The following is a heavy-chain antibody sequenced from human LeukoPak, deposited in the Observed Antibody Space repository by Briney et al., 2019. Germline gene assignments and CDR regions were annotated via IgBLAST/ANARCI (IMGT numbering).Heavy chain of an antibody. J-gene: IGHJ4*02. D-gene: IGHD3-22*01. CDR3: ATLGEYYDTSGYYYN. CDR1: GGSIRSSYYY. Sequence: SETLSLTCTVSGGSIRSSYYYWGWIRQPPGKGLEWIGSIYDSGSTYYNPSLKSRVTISVDTSKKQFSLKVTSVTAADTAVYYCATLGEYYDTSGYYYNWGQGTLVTVSS. V-gene: IGHV4-39*07. CDR2: IYDSGST.